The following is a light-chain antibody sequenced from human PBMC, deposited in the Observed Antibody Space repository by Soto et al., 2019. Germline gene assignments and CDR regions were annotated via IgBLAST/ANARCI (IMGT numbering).Light chain of an antibody. J-gene: IGKJ1*01. Sequence: EVVLTQSPATLSLSPGERATLSCRASQNIRTFLDWYQQKPGQAPRLLIYGASNRATGIPARLSGSGSGTDFTLTISSLESADFAVYYCQQHSHWPPWTFGQGTRVEI. V-gene: IGKV3-11*01. CDR1: QNIRTF. CDR3: QQHSHWPPWT. CDR2: GAS.